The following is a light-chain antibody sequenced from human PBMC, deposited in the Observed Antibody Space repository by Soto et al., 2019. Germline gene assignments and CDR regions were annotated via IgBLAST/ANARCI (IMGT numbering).Light chain of an antibody. CDR3: QQYNSYSRT. J-gene: IGKJ1*01. Sequence: DTQMTQSPSTLSASVGDRVTITCRASQSISSWLGWYQQKPGKAPKLLIYKASSLESGVPSRFSGSGSGTEFTLTISSLQPDDFATYYCQQYNSYSRTFGQGTKVEIK. V-gene: IGKV1-5*03. CDR2: KAS. CDR1: QSISSW.